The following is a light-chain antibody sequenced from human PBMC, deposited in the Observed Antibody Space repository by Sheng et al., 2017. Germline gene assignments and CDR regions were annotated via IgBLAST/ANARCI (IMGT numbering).Light chain of an antibody. CDR2: GVS. CDR3: QQYKNWPATWT. CDR1: QSVSSSY. Sequence: EIVLTQSPGTLSLSPGERATLSCRASQSVSSSYLAWYQQKPGQAPRLLIHGVSTRATGIPARFSGSGSGTDFTLTISSLEPEDFAVYYCQQYKNWPATWTFGQGTKVEIK. J-gene: IGKJ1*01. V-gene: IGKV3-20*01.